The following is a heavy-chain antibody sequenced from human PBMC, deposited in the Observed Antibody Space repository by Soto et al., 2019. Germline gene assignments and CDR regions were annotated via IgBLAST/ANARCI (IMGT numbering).Heavy chain of an antibody. CDR1: GFTFSDHY. CDR3: ARGVVSTGYFDY. Sequence: GGSLRLSCAASGFTFSDHYMDWVRQAPGKGLEWVGRSRDKVHSHTTEYAAAVKGRFTISRGDSENSLYLQMNSLKTEDTAVYYCARGVVSTGYFDYWGQDTLVTVSS. J-gene: IGHJ4*02. CDR2: SRDKVHSHTT. V-gene: IGHV3-72*01. D-gene: IGHD5-12*01.